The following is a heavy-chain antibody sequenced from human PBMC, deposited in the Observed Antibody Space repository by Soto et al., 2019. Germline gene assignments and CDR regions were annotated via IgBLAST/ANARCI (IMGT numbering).Heavy chain of an antibody. CDR1: GFTFSSYS. Sequence: GGSLRLSCAASGFTFSSYSMNWVRQAPGKGLEWVSSISSSSSYIYYADSVKGRFTISRDNAKNTLYLQMNSLRAEDTAVYYCAKVDLPGIAVAGIVDYWGQGTLDTVSS. CDR2: ISSSSSYI. V-gene: IGHV3-21*04. CDR3: AKVDLPGIAVAGIVDY. J-gene: IGHJ4*02. D-gene: IGHD6-19*01.